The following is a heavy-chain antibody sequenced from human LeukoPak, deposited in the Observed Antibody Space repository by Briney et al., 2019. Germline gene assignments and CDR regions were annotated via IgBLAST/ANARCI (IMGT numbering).Heavy chain of an antibody. CDR3: ARDVGEPAVLETSGYFDY. J-gene: IGHJ4*02. Sequence: ASVKVSCKASGYTFTSYYMHWVRQAPGQGLEGMGIINPSGGSTSYAQKFQGRVTMTRDTSTSTVYMELSSLRSEDTAVYYCARDVGEPAVLETSGYFDYWGQGTLVTVSS. CDR2: INPSGGST. CDR1: GYTFTSYY. V-gene: IGHV1-46*01. D-gene: IGHD2-2*01.